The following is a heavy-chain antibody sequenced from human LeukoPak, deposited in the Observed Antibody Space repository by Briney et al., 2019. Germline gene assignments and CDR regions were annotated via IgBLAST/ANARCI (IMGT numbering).Heavy chain of an antibody. Sequence: GGSLRLSCAASGFTFTHYGMNWVRQAPGEGLEWVSGLISSGASTYYADSVKGRFTVSRDNSKNTLYLQMNSLRAEDTAVYYCANYNLEGSYGLGYWGQGTLVTVSS. V-gene: IGHV3-23*01. D-gene: IGHD5-18*01. CDR3: ANYNLEGSYGLGY. CDR2: LISSGAST. CDR1: GFTFTHYG. J-gene: IGHJ4*02.